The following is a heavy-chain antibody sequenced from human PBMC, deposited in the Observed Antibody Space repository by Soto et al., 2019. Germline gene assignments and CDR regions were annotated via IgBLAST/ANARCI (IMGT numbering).Heavy chain of an antibody. Sequence: QVQLQESGPGLVKPSQTLSLTCTVSVGSISSGGYYWSWRRQHPGKGLEWIGFLYYSGSTYYKPSLTSRVTRSVDTSKNRFSLKLSSVTAADTAVYYCARENYDDRTGYYFDYWGQGTLVTVSS. CDR2: LYYSGST. CDR1: VGSISSGGYY. D-gene: IGHD3-22*01. CDR3: ARENYDDRTGYYFDY. V-gene: IGHV4-31*03. J-gene: IGHJ4*02.